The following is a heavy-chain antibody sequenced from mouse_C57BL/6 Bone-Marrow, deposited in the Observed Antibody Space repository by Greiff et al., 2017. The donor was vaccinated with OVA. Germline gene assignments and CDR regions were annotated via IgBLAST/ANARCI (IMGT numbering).Heavy chain of an antibody. CDR1: GYTFTSYW. J-gene: IGHJ3*01. Sequence: QVQLKQPGAELVKPGASVKLSCKASGYTFTSYWMQWVKQRPGQGLEWIGEIDPSDSYTNYNQKFKGKATLTVDTSSSTAYMQLSSLTSEDSAVYYCASAYYDYAWFAYWGQGTLVTVSA. V-gene: IGHV1-50*01. CDR3: ASAYYDYAWFAY. CDR2: IDPSDSYT. D-gene: IGHD2-4*01.